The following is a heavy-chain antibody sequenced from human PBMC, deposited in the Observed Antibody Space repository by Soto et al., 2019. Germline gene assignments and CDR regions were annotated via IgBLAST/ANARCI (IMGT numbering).Heavy chain of an antibody. J-gene: IGHJ4*02. CDR2: ISSSSSYT. V-gene: IGHV3-11*06. CDR3: ARVGILTGYYPDFDY. Sequence: GGSLRLSCAASGFTFSDYYMSWIRQAPGKGLEWVSYISSSSSYTNYADSVKGRFTISRDNAKNSLYLQMNSLRAEDTAVYYCARVGILTGYYPDFDYWGQGTLVTVSS. D-gene: IGHD3-9*01. CDR1: GFTFSDYY.